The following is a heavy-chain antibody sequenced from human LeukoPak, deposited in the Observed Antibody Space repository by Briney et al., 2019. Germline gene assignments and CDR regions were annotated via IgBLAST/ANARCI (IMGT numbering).Heavy chain of an antibody. Sequence: PSETLSLTCAVYGGSFSGYYWSWIRQPPGKGLEWIGYIYYSGSTNYNPPLKSRVTISLDTSKNQVSLELSSVTAADTAVYYCARGYHDFSGYWLSYFDYWGQGTLVTVSS. CDR3: ARGYHDFSGYWLSYFDY. J-gene: IGHJ4*02. CDR2: IYYSGST. CDR1: GGSFSGYY. D-gene: IGHD3-22*01. V-gene: IGHV4-59*01.